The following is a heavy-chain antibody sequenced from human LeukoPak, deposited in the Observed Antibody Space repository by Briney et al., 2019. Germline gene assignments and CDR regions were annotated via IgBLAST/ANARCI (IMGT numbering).Heavy chain of an antibody. CDR1: GGSLSSSNW. Sequence: SGTLSLTCAVSGGSLSSSNWWSWVRPPPGKGLEWIGEIYHSGSTNYNPSLKSRVTISVDKSKNQFSLKLSSVTAADTAVYYCARSSGWYLYYFDYWGQGTLVTVSS. J-gene: IGHJ4*02. CDR2: IYHSGST. CDR3: ARSSGWYLYYFDY. V-gene: IGHV4-4*02. D-gene: IGHD6-19*01.